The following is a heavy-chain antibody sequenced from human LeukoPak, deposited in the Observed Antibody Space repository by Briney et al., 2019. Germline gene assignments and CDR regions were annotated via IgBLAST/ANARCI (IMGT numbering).Heavy chain of an antibody. CDR3: ARRALGYSYVAYYFDY. CDR2: IYPGDSDT. J-gene: IGHJ4*02. D-gene: IGHD5-18*01. V-gene: IGHV5-51*01. Sequence: GESLKISCTGSGYSFTNYWIVWVRQMPGKGLEWVGIIYPGDSDTTYSPSFQGQVTISADNSISTAYLQWRLKASDSAMYYCARRALGYSYVAYYFDYWGQGTLVTVSS. CDR1: GYSFTNYW.